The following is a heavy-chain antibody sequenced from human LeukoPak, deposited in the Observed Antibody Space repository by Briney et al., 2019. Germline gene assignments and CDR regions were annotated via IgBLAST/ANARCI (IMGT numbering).Heavy chain of an antibody. Sequence: ASVKVSCKASGYTFTSYGISWVRQPPGQGLEWMGWISAYNGNKNYAQKLQGRVTMTTDTSTSTAYMELRSLRSDDTAVYYCARLTTINNIYPTLDYWGQGTLVTVSS. CDR1: GYTFTSYG. J-gene: IGHJ4*02. D-gene: IGHD1-14*01. V-gene: IGHV1-18*01. CDR2: ISAYNGNK. CDR3: ARLTTINNIYPTLDY.